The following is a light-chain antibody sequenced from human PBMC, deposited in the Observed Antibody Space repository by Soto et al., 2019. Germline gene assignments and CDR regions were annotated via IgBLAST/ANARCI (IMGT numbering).Light chain of an antibody. CDR3: QQYNNWPPT. CDR2: GAS. J-gene: IGKJ5*01. V-gene: IGKV3-15*01. Sequence: DIVLTQSPGTLSLSPGERATLSCRASQNVDSTYLAWYQQKPGQAPRLLIYGASTRAIGIPARFSSSGSGTEFTLTISSLQSEDFAVYYCQQYNNWPPTFGQGTRLEIK. CDR1: QNVDSTY.